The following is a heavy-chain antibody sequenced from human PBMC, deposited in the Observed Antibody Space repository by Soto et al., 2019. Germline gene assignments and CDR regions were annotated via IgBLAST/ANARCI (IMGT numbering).Heavy chain of an antibody. Sequence: GASVKVSCKASGGTFSSYTISWVRQAPGQGLEWMGRITPILGIANYAQKFQGRVTITADKSTSTAYMELSSLRSEDTAVYYCAIYYSGYDKTFDYWGQGTLVTVSS. CDR1: GGTFSSYT. D-gene: IGHD5-12*01. J-gene: IGHJ4*02. V-gene: IGHV1-69*02. CDR2: ITPILGIA. CDR3: AIYYSGYDKTFDY.